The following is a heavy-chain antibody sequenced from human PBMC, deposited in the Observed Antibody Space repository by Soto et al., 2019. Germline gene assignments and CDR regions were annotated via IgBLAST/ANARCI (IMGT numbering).Heavy chain of an antibody. J-gene: IGHJ6*03. CDR2: ISSSSSYI. Sequence: GSLRLSCAASGFTFSSYSMNWVRQAPGKGLEWVSSISSSSSYIYYADSVKGRFTISRDNAKNSLYLQMNSLRAEDTAVYYCARVGCSGGSCYETNYYYYYYMDVWGKGTTVTVSS. V-gene: IGHV3-21*01. CDR1: GFTFSSYS. CDR3: ARVGCSGGSCYETNYYYYYYMDV. D-gene: IGHD2-15*01.